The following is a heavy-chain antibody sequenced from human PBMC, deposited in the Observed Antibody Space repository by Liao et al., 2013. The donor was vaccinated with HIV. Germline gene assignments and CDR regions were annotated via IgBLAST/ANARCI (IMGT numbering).Heavy chain of an antibody. J-gene: IGHJ1*01. Sequence: QVQLQESGPGLVKPSRTLSLTCTVSGGSISSYYWSWIRQPPGKGLEWIGYIYYSGSTNYNPSLKSRVTISVDTSKNQFSLKLSSVTAADTAVYYCARGGGGMTTVTTWYFQHWGQGTLVTVSS. V-gene: IGHV4-59*01. CDR3: ARGGGGMTTVTTWYFQH. CDR2: IYYSGST. CDR1: GGSISSYY. D-gene: IGHD4-17*01.